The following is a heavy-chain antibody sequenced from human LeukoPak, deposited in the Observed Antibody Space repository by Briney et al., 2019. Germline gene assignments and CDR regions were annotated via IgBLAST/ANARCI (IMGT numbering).Heavy chain of an antibody. CDR2: IYHSGST. J-gene: IGHJ6*03. CDR3: ARESVSSIFGVVPLEYYYYYMDV. V-gene: IGHV4-30-2*01. Sequence: SETLSLTCTVSGGSISSGGYYWSWIRQPPGKGLEWIGYIYHSGSTYYNPSLKSRVTISVDRSKNQFSLKLSSVTAADTAVYYCARESVSSIFGVVPLEYYYYYMDVWGKGTTVTVSS. CDR1: GGSISSGGYY. D-gene: IGHD3-3*01.